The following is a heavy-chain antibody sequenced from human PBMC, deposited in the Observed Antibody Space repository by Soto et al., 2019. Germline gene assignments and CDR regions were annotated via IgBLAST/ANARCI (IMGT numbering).Heavy chain of an antibody. V-gene: IGHV3-23*01. CDR2: ISGGGGST. CDR1: GFTFSDYA. J-gene: IGHJ4*02. CDR3: AKMTSYYYDTSGYFVY. Sequence: GGSLRLSCAASGFTFSDYAMSWVRQAPGKGLEWVSTISGGGGSTYYADSVRGRFTISRDNSQNTLYLQMNSLRAEDTAVYYCAKMTSYYYDTSGYFVYWGQGTLVTVSS. D-gene: IGHD3-22*01.